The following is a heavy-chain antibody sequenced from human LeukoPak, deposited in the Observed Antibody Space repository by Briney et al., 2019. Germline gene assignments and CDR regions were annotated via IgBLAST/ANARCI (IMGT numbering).Heavy chain of an antibody. Sequence: ASVKVSCKASGYSFINSGISWVRQAPGQGREWMGWISTYNANTKYAQNLQGRVTMTTDTSTSTAYMELRGLRSDDTAVYYCARDHNWNPLVYWGQGTLVTVSS. CDR3: ARDHNWNPLVY. D-gene: IGHD1-20*01. J-gene: IGHJ4*02. CDR1: GYSFINSG. V-gene: IGHV1-18*01. CDR2: ISTYNANT.